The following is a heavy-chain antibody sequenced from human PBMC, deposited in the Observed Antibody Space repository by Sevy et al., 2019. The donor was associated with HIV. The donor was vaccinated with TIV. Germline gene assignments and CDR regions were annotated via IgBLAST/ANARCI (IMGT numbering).Heavy chain of an antibody. CDR3: ALERLSSDVAEYFQN. CDR1: GFTFSSYV. CDR2: IWYDGTIK. Sequence: GGSLRLSCAASGFTFSSYVMHWVRQAPGKGLEWVALIWYDGTIKYYADSVKGRFTISRDNFKNSLSLQMNSLRAEDTAVYFCALERLSSDVAEYFQNWGQGTLVTVSS. V-gene: IGHV3-30*04. D-gene: IGHD1-1*01. J-gene: IGHJ1*01.